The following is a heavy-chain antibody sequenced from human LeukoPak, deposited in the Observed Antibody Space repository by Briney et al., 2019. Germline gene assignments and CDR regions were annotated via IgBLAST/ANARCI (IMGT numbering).Heavy chain of an antibody. CDR2: VTGSGGST. V-gene: IGHV3-23*01. D-gene: IGHD5-18*01. J-gene: IGHJ4*02. Sequence: GGSLRLSCAASGFTFSSYGMHWVRQAPGRGLEWVSGVTGSGGSTYYADSVKGRFTISRDNSNNTLYLQMNSLRAEDTAVYYCAKDSVLRGYSYGIDFWGQGTLVTASS. CDR1: GFTFSSYG. CDR3: AKDSVLRGYSYGIDF.